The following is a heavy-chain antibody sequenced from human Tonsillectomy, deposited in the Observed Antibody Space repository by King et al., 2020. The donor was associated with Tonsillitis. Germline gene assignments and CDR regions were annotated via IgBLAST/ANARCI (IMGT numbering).Heavy chain of an antibody. CDR3: SIGPKYRGMDV. D-gene: IGHD2-2*02. CDR2: IKSKTDGGTK. V-gene: IGHV3-15*01. CDR1: GFTFSNAW. Sequence: VQLVESGGGLVKPGGSLRLSCAASGFTFSNAWMTWVRQAPGKGPEWVGRIKSKTDGGTKDYAAPVKGRFTISRDDSTKTLFLQMNSLKTEDTAVYYCSIGPKYRGMDVWGQGTTVTVCS. J-gene: IGHJ6*02.